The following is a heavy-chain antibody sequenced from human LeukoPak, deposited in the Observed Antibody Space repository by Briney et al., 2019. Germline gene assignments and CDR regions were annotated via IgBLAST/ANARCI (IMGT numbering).Heavy chain of an antibody. Sequence: PGGSLRLSCAASGFTFSSYAMHWVRQAPGKGLEWVAVISYDGSNKYYADSVKGRFTISRDNSKNTLYLQMNSLRAEDTAVYYCARASDYDFWSDGHYGLDVWGQGTTVTVSS. D-gene: IGHD3-3*01. CDR3: ARASDYDFWSDGHYGLDV. CDR2: ISYDGSNK. J-gene: IGHJ6*02. CDR1: GFTFSSYA. V-gene: IGHV3-30*04.